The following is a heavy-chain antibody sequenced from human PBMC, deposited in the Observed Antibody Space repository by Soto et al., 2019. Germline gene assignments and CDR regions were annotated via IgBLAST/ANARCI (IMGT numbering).Heavy chain of an antibody. CDR2: IKQDGSEK. V-gene: IGHV3-7*03. CDR3: ARDYASVIFDYGDYTPTPTYNWFDP. J-gene: IGHJ5*02. Sequence: GGSLRLSCAASGFTFSSYWMSWVRQAPGKGLEWVANIKQDGSEKYYVDSVKGRFTISRDNAKNSLYLQMNSLRAEDTAVYYCARDYASVIFDYGDYTPTPTYNWFDPWGQGTLVTVSS. CDR1: GFTFSSYW. D-gene: IGHD4-17*01.